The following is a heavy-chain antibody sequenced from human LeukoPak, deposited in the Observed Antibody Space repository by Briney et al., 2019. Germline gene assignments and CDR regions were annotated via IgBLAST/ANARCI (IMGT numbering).Heavy chain of an antibody. CDR3: ARPDGTYYVLDI. CDR2: ISYDGSNK. J-gene: IGHJ3*02. V-gene: IGHV3-30*03. D-gene: IGHD3-10*02. Sequence: GGSLRLSCAASGFTFSSYGMHWVRQAPGKGLEWVAVISYDGSNKYYADSVKGRFTISRDNSKNTLYLQMNSLRAEDTAVYYCARPDGTYYVLDIWGQGTVVTVSS. CDR1: GFTFSSYG.